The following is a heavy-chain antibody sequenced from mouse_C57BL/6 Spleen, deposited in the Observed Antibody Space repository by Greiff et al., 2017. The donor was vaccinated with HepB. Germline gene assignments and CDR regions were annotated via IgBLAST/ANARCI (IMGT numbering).Heavy chain of an antibody. CDR1: GFSLTSYA. CDR3: ARKTSDGSNFDG. J-gene: IGHJ1*03. CDR2: IWPGGGS. Sequence: QVQLKQSGPGLVAPSQSLSITCTVSGFSLTSYAIRWVRQPPGKGLEWLGVIWPGGGSNYNSALKSRLSISKDNSKSQVFLKMNRLQTDDTARYYCARKTSDGSNFDGWGTGTTVTVSS. D-gene: IGHD1-1*01. V-gene: IGHV2-9-1*01.